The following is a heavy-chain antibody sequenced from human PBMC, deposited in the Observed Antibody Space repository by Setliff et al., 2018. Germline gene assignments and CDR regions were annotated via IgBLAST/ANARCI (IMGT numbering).Heavy chain of an antibody. Sequence: PSETLSLTCTVSGGSITSHYWSRIRQPPGKGLEWIGHTYYIRNTNYNPSLKSRVTISIDTSKNQFSLNLSSVTAADTAVYYCARGGVLGTGDFDYWGQGTLVTVSS. CDR3: ARGGVLGTGDFDY. CDR1: GGSITSHY. J-gene: IGHJ4*02. CDR2: TYYIRNT. D-gene: IGHD2-8*01. V-gene: IGHV4-59*11.